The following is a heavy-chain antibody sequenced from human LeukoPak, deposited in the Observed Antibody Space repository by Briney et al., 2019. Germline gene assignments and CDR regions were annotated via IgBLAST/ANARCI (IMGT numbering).Heavy chain of an antibody. D-gene: IGHD2-8*02. CDR2: INPNSGGT. CDR3: ARDLGTGDLSFDY. CDR1: GYTFTGYF. J-gene: IGHJ4*02. Sequence: ASVKVSCKASGYTFTGYFLHWERQAPGHGLEWMGWINPNSGGTKYAQKFQGRVTLTRDTSITTAYMDLTRLKSDDTAVYFCARDLGTGDLSFDYWGQGTLLSVSS. V-gene: IGHV1-2*02.